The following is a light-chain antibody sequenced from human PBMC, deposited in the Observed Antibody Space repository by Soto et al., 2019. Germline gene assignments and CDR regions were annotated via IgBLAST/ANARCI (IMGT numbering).Light chain of an antibody. CDR3: QNYGGSST. V-gene: IGKV1-9*01. J-gene: IGKJ1*01. CDR1: QGISSY. Sequence: DIQLTQSPSFLSASVGDRVTITCRASQGISSYLAWYQQRPGKAPKLLVYDASTLQNGVPSRFSGSVSGKEFTLTISSLQPEDFAVYYCQNYGGSSTLGQGTKVDIK. CDR2: DAS.